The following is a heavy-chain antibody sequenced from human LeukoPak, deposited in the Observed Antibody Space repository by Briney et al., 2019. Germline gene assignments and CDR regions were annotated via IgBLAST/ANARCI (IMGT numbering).Heavy chain of an antibody. CDR3: AKTSPCSSTSCRYYGMDV. Sequence: PGGSLRLSCAASGFTFSSYGMHWVRQAPGKGLEWVAVMSYDGSNKYYADSVKGRFTISRDNSKNTLYLQMNSLRAEDTAVYYCAKTSPCSSTSCRYYGMDVWGQGTTVTVSS. CDR2: MSYDGSNK. V-gene: IGHV3-30*18. CDR1: GFTFSSYG. J-gene: IGHJ6*02. D-gene: IGHD2-2*01.